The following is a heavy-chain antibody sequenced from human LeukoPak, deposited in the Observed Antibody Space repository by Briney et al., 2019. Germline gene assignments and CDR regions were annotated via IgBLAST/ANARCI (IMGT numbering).Heavy chain of an antibody. V-gene: IGHV3-20*04. CDR3: AKVRGTYSSGYYFDS. D-gene: IGHD6-19*01. J-gene: IGHJ4*02. CDR1: GFTFDDYG. CDR2: INWNGGST. Sequence: GGSLRLSCAASGFTFDDYGMSWVRQAPGKGLEWVSGINWNGGSTGYADSAKGRFTISRDNAKNSLFLQMDSLRTEDTAFYYCAKVRGTYSSGYYFDSWGQGTLVTVSS.